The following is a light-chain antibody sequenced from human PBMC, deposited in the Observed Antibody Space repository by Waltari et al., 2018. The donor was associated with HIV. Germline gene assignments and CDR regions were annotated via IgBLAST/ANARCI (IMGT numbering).Light chain of an antibody. CDR3: CSYAGSYTWV. CDR1: SSDVGGYKY. J-gene: IGLJ3*02. Sequence: QSALTQSRSVSGSPGQSVPISCTGTSSDVGGYKYVSWYQQHPGQVPKLMIYDVNKRPSGVPDRFSGSKSANTASLTISGLQAEDEADYYCCSYAGSYTWVFGGGTKLTVL. CDR2: DVN. V-gene: IGLV2-11*01.